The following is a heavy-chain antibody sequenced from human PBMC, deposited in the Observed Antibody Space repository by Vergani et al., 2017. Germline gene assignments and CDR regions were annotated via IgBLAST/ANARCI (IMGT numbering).Heavy chain of an antibody. CDR2: IRSDGGSE. CDR1: GFIFNYYG. D-gene: IGHD2-2*01. J-gene: IGHJ4*02. V-gene: IGHV3-30*02. Sequence: QVHLVESGGGVVQPGGSLRLSCAASGFIFNYYGINWVRQAPGKGLEWVSFIRSDGGSEMYADSVRGRFTISRDNSKNTLYLQMNSLRAEDTAVYYCATPVVVVPAAITDYWGQGTLVTVSS. CDR3: ATPVVVVPAAITDY.